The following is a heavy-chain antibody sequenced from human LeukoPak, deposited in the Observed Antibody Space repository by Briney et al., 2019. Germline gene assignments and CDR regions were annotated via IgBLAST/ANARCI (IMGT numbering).Heavy chain of an antibody. J-gene: IGHJ4*02. CDR2: INPNSGGT. V-gene: IGHV1-2*02. CDR1: GYTFTGYY. CDR3: SRDSGYCSGGRCWYFDF. D-gene: IGHD2-15*01. Sequence: ASVKVSCKASGYTFTGYYIHWVRQAPGQGLEWMGWINPNSGGTNYAQKFQGRVTMTRDTSMSTAYMELSGLRSDDTAVYYCSRDSGYCSGGRCWYFDFWGQGTLVTVSA.